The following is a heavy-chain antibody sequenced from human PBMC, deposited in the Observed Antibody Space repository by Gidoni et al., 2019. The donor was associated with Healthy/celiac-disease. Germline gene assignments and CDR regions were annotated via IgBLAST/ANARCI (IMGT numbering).Heavy chain of an antibody. J-gene: IGHJ3*02. V-gene: IGHV3-23*01. CDR3: AKDRRKGVGARDI. CDR2: ISGSGGST. Sequence: EVQLLESGGGLVQPGGSLRLSCAASGFTFRSYAMSWVRQAPGNGLEWVSAISGSGGSTYYADSVKGRFTISRDNSKNTLYLQMNSLRAEDTAVYYCAKDRRKGVGARDIWGQGTMVTVSS. CDR1: GFTFRSYA. D-gene: IGHD1-26*01.